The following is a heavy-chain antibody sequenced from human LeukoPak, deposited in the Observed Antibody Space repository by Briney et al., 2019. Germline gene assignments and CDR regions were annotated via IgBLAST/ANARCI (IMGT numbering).Heavy chain of an antibody. CDR1: GFTFSSCA. CDR3: AKRVGANSGPFDS. J-gene: IGHJ4*02. V-gene: IGHV3-23*01. Sequence: GGSLRLSCAASGFTFSSCAVNWVRQAPGEGLEWVSSIRGGGVKTYYADSVQGRFTISRGDSRNTLYLQMNSLRAEDTAVYYCAKRVGANSGPFDSWGQGVLVTVSS. D-gene: IGHD4/OR15-4a*01. CDR2: IRGGGVKT.